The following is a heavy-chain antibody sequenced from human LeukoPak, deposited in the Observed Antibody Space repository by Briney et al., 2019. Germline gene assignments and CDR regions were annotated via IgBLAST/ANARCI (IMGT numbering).Heavy chain of an antibody. Sequence: PSETLSLTCTVSGGSIGSSSYYWGWIRQPPGNGLEWIGSIYHSGSTYYNPSLKSRVTISVDTSKNQFSLKLSSVTAADTAVYYCARAQVGATDWFDPWGQGTLVTVSS. J-gene: IGHJ5*02. D-gene: IGHD1-26*01. CDR2: IYHSGST. CDR3: ARAQVGATDWFDP. V-gene: IGHV4-39*07. CDR1: GGSIGSSSYY.